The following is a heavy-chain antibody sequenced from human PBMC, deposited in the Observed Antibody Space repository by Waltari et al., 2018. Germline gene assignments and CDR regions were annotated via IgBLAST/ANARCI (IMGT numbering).Heavy chain of an antibody. CDR2: IYYSGST. J-gene: IGHJ3*02. Sequence: QLQLQESGPGLVKPSETLSLTCTVSGGSISSSSYYWGWIRQPPGKGREWIGSIYYSGSTYYNPSLKSRVTISVDTSKNQFSLKLSSVTAADTAVYYCARPYYYDSSGYYYGAFDIWGQGTMVTVSS. V-gene: IGHV4-39*01. D-gene: IGHD3-22*01. CDR3: ARPYYYDSSGYYYGAFDI. CDR1: GGSISSSSYY.